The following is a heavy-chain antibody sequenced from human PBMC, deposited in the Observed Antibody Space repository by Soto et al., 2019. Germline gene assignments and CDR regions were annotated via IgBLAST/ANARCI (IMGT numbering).Heavy chain of an antibody. J-gene: IGHJ4*02. CDR1: GFIFSNYA. Sequence: EVHLLESGGGLVQRGGSLRLSCAVSGFIFSNYAMSWVRQAPGKGLEWVTSISGSGARTYYADSVKGRITTSRDNSKNTLFLQVSSLIDEDTAVYFCARGDSYYEFGSECWGQGTVVTVSS. CDR3: ARGDSYYEFGSEC. V-gene: IGHV3-23*01. CDR2: ISGSGART. D-gene: IGHD3-3*01.